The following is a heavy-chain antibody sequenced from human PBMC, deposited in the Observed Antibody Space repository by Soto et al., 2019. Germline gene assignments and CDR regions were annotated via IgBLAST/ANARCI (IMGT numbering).Heavy chain of an antibody. J-gene: IGHJ3*02. D-gene: IGHD3-16*02. CDR1: GGSISSYY. CDR3: ARRLLGPYRWYAFDI. Sequence: SETLSLTCTVTGGSISSYYWSWIRQPPGKGLEWIGYIYYSGSTNYNPSLKSRVTISVDTSKNQFSLKLSSVTAADTAVYYCARRLLGPYRWYAFDIWGKGTMVTVSS. CDR2: IYYSGST. V-gene: IGHV4-59*08.